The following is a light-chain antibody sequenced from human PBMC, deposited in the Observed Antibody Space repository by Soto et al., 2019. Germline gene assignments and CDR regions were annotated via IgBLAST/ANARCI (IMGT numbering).Light chain of an antibody. Sequence: DIQMTQSPSTLSASVGDRVTITCRASQSISKWLAWYQQKPGKAPKLLIHDASILESGVPSRFSGSGSGTAVTITVSCLHPDDFASHSEHQYDANYSRSLGQGTNV. CDR2: DAS. V-gene: IGKV1-5*01. CDR1: QSISKW. CDR3: HQYDANYSRS. J-gene: IGKJ1*01.